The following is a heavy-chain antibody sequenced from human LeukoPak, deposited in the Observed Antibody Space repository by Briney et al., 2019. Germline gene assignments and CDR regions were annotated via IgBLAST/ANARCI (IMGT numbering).Heavy chain of an antibody. CDR1: GYTFTSYA. CDR3: AREGPTRTYSYGVRWFDP. V-gene: IGHV1-3*01. D-gene: IGHD5-18*01. Sequence: GASVKVSCKASGYTFTSYAMHWVRQAPGQRLEWMGWINAGNGNTKYSQKFQGRVTITRGTSAGTAYMGLSSLRSEDTAVYYCAREGPTRTYSYGVRWFDPWGQGTLVTVSS. J-gene: IGHJ5*02. CDR2: INAGNGNT.